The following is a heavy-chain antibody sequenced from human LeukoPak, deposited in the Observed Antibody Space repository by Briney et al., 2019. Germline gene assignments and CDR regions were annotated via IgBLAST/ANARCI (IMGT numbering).Heavy chain of an antibody. CDR1: GGSISSSSYY. V-gene: IGHV4-39*01. D-gene: IGHD3-10*01. Sequence: SETLSLTCTVSGGSISSSSYYWGWIRQPPGKGLEWIGTIYYSGSTYYNPSLKSRVTISVDTSKNQFSLKLSSVTAADTAVYYCARLSGSGSQFDYWGQGTLITVSS. CDR2: IYYSGST. J-gene: IGHJ4*02. CDR3: ARLSGSGSQFDY.